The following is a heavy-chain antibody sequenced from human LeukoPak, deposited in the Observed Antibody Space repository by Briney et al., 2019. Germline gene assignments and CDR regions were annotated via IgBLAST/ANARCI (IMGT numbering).Heavy chain of an antibody. Sequence: GASVKVSCKASGYTFTGYYMHWVRQAPGQGLEWMGWINPNSGGTNYAQKFQGRVTMTRDTSISTAYMEPSRLRSDDTAVYYCARGRPAAGKAVHDYWGQGTLVTVSS. CDR1: GYTFTGYY. J-gene: IGHJ4*02. D-gene: IGHD6-13*01. CDR2: INPNSGGT. V-gene: IGHV1-2*02. CDR3: ARGRPAAGKAVHDY.